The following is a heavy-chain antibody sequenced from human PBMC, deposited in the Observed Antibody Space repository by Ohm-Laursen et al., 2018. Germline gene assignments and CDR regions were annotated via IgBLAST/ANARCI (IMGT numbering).Heavy chain of an antibody. V-gene: IGHV3-23*01. Sequence: SLRLSCSASGFTFSSYSMNWVRQAPGKGLEWVSGISGSGTSTYYADSVKGRFTISRDKSNNTLYLQMNSLRADDTAVYYCARATPSSGWLFDCWGQGTLVTVSS. CDR2: ISGSGTST. J-gene: IGHJ4*02. CDR3: ARATPSSGWLFDC. CDR1: GFTFSSYS. D-gene: IGHD6-19*01.